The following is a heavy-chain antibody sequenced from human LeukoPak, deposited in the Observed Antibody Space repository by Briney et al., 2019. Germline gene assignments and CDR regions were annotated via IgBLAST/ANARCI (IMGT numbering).Heavy chain of an antibody. Sequence: GGSLRLSCTASGLTFSNAWMSWVRQAPEKGLEWVGRIKSKTDYGTTDYTAPVKGRFTISRDDSKNTLYLQMNSLKTEDTAVYYCTTAVAVAGSTYFDYWGQGTLVTVSS. D-gene: IGHD6-19*01. CDR3: TTAVAVAGSTYFDY. J-gene: IGHJ4*02. CDR1: GLTFSNAW. V-gene: IGHV3-15*01. CDR2: IKSKTDYGTT.